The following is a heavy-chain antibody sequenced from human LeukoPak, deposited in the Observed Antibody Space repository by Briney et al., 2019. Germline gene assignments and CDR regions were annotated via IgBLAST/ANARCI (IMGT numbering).Heavy chain of an antibody. Sequence: GGSLRLSCAVSGFTFSNYWMNWVRQAPGKGLEWVANIRTDGRETFYVDSVKGRFTISRDNAKNSLYLQMNSLRAEDTAVYYCAGSRFLYDYWGQGTLVTVSS. V-gene: IGHV3-7*01. CDR1: GFTFSNYW. J-gene: IGHJ4*02. D-gene: IGHD3-3*01. CDR2: IRTDGRET. CDR3: AGSRFLYDY.